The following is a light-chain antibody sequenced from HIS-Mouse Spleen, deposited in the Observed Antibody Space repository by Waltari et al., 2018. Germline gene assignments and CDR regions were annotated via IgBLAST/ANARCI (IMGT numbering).Light chain of an antibody. CDR2: KAS. V-gene: IGKV1-5*03. CDR3: QQYNSYSPGYT. CDR1: QCISSW. J-gene: IGKJ2*01. Sequence: DIQMTQSPSTLSASVGDRVPIPCRANQCISSWLAWYQQKPGKAPKLLIYKASSLESGVPSRFSGSGSGTEFTLTISSLQPDDFATYYCQQYNSYSPGYTFGQGTKLEIK.